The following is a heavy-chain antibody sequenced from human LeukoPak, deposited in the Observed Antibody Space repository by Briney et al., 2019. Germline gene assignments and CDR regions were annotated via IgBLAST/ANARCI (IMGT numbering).Heavy chain of an antibody. Sequence: GGSLRLSCAASGFTFSSYSMNWVRQAPGKGLEWVSSISSSSSYIYYADSVKGRFTTSRDNAKNSLYLQMNSLRAEDTALYYCARAYSGRYGLGYYYMDVWGKGTTVTISS. D-gene: IGHD1-26*01. J-gene: IGHJ6*03. CDR3: ARAYSGRYGLGYYYMDV. V-gene: IGHV3-21*01. CDR1: GFTFSSYS. CDR2: ISSSSSYI.